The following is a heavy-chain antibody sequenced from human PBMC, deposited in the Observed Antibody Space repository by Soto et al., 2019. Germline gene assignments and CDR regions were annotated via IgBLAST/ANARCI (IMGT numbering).Heavy chain of an antibody. CDR3: ATDPLYCSGGSWHTLDDAFDI. CDR1: GYTFTSYG. V-gene: IGHV1-18*04. CDR2: ISDYNGNT. D-gene: IGHD2-15*01. J-gene: IGHJ3*02. Sequence: ASVKVSCRASGYTFTSYGISWVRQAPGQGLEWMGWISDYNGNTNYAQKLQGRVTMTTDTSTSTAYMELRSLRSDDTAVYYCATDPLYCSGGSWHTLDDAFDIWGQGTMVTFSS.